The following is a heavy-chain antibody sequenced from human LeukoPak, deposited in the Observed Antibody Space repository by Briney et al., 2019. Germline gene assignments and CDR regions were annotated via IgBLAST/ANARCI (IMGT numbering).Heavy chain of an antibody. V-gene: IGHV1-69*05. J-gene: IGHJ5*02. CDR1: GGTFSSYA. Sequence: ASVKVSCKASGGTFSSYAISWVRQAPGQGLEWMGGIIPISGTANYAQKFQGRVTITTDESTSTAYMELSSLRSEDTAVYYCARGIAAAGTNVDDWFDPWGQGTLVTVSS. CDR2: IIPISGTA. D-gene: IGHD6-13*01. CDR3: ARGIAAAGTNVDDWFDP.